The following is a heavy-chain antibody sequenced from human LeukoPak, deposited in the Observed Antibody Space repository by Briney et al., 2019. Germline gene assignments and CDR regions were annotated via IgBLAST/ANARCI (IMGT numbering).Heavy chain of an antibody. CDR2: INTDGTIT. CDR1: GFTFSSYW. J-gene: IGHJ4*02. Sequence: QPGGTLRLSCAASGFTFSSYWFHWVRQVPGKGLVWVSRINTDGTITTYADSVKGRFTISRDNAKNTLYLQMNSLRAEDSAIYYCAKDMTGPFDSWGQGTLVTVSS. CDR3: AKDMTGPFDS. D-gene: IGHD3-9*01. V-gene: IGHV3-74*01.